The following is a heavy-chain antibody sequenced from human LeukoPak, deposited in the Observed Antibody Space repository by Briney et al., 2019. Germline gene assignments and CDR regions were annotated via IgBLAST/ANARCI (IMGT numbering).Heavy chain of an antibody. D-gene: IGHD6-19*01. CDR1: GGSISTYY. CDR2: IHTSGRT. CDR3: AGRGLSTRWTFDY. J-gene: IGHJ4*01. Sequence: SETLSLTCSVSGGSISTYYWSWIRQPAGKGLEWIAQIHTSGRTDLNPSLKSRVSISMDTPNNQFSLMISSVTAADTAVYYCAGRGLSTRWTFDYWGHGTLVTVSS. V-gene: IGHV4-4*07.